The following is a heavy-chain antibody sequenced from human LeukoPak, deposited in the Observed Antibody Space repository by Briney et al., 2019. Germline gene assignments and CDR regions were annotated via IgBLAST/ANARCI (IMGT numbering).Heavy chain of an antibody. J-gene: IGHJ4*02. CDR2: IKSKTDGGTT. Sequence: PGGSLRLSCAASGFTFSNAWMSWVRQAPGKGLEWVGRIKSKTDGGTTDYAAPVKGRFTISRDDSKNTLYLQMNSLKTEDTAVYYCTTDPSNGDHTGKPDYWGQGTLVTVPS. CDR3: TTDPSNGDHTGKPDY. D-gene: IGHD4-17*01. CDR1: GFTFSNAW. V-gene: IGHV3-15*01.